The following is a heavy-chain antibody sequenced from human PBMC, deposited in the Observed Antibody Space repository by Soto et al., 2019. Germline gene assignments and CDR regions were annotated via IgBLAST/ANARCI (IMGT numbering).Heavy chain of an antibody. D-gene: IGHD3-10*01. Sequence: RRLSCLASGFTFSDYAMTWVRHVPGRGLEWVSSLNGAGGSTYYADSVRGRFTISRDNSQNTLFLQMNRLTVDDTAIYYCAAPRDEYGSGISWFTYGMDVWGQGXTVTVYS. J-gene: IGHJ6*02. CDR2: LNGAGGST. CDR1: GFTFSDYA. CDR3: AAPRDEYGSGISWFTYGMDV. V-gene: IGHV3-23*01.